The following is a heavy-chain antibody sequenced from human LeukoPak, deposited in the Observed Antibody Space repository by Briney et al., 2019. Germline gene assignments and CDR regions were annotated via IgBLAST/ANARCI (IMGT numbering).Heavy chain of an antibody. V-gene: IGHV3-30-3*01. Sequence: GRSLRLSCAASGFTFSSYAMHWVRQAPGKGLEWVAVISYDGSNKYYADSVKGRFTISRDNSKNTLYLQMNSLRAEDTAVYYCARGHPPWEYYYDSSGPIGDYFDYWGQGTLVTVSS. J-gene: IGHJ4*02. CDR3: ARGHPPWEYYYDSSGPIGDYFDY. CDR2: ISYDGSNK. CDR1: GFTFSSYA. D-gene: IGHD3-22*01.